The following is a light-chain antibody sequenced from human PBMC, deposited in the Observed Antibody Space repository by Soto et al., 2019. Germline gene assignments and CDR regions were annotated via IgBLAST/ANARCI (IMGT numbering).Light chain of an antibody. V-gene: IGLV1-44*01. Sequence: QSVLTQPPSASGTPGQRVTISCSGSSSNIGSNTVNWYQQLPGTAPKLLIYSNNQRPSGVPDRFSGSKSGTSASLAISGLQSEDEADYYCAARDDSLNGWVFGGGTKLTVL. J-gene: IGLJ3*02. CDR2: SNN. CDR1: SSNIGSNT. CDR3: AARDDSLNGWV.